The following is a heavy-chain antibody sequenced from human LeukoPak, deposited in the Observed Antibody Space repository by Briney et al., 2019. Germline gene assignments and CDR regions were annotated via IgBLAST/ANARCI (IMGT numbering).Heavy chain of an antibody. Sequence: ASVKVSCKASGYTFTSYGISWVRQAPGHGLEWMGWISAYNGNTNYAQKLQGRVTMTTDTSTSTAYMELRSLRSDGTAGYYCARFGGIYCSGGSCYARAFDIWGQGTMVTVSS. J-gene: IGHJ3*02. CDR1: GYTFTSYG. CDR2: ISAYNGNT. CDR3: ARFGGIYCSGGSCYARAFDI. D-gene: IGHD2-15*01. V-gene: IGHV1-18*01.